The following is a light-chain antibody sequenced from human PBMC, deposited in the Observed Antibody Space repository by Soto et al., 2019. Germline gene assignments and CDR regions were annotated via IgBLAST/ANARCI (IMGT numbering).Light chain of an antibody. J-gene: IGLJ2*01. CDR3: SSYTSSGTLGL. V-gene: IGLV2-14*01. Sequence: QSALTQPASVSGSPGQSITISCTGTSSDVGDYDYVSWYQQHPGKAPKLMFYDVSNRPSGVSNRFSGSKSGNTASLTISGLQAEDEGDYYCSSYTSSGTLGLFGGGTKLTV. CDR1: SSDVGDYDY. CDR2: DVS.